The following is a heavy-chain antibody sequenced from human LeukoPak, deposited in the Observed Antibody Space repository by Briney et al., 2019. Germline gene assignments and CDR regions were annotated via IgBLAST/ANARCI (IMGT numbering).Heavy chain of an antibody. CDR1: GYTFTSYD. D-gene: IGHD3-3*01. CDR2: ISVYNGDT. J-gene: IGHJ4*02. CDR3: ARAEGPSIFGVIDY. Sequence: GASVKVSCKASGYTFTSYDISWVRQAPGQGLEWMGWISVYNGDTNYAQKLQGRVTMTTDTSTSTAYMEVRSLRSDDTAVYFCARAEGPSIFGVIDYWGQGTLVTISS. V-gene: IGHV1-18*01.